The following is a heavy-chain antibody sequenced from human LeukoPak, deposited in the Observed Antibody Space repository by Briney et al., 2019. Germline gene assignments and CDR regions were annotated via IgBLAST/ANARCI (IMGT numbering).Heavy chain of an antibody. CDR3: ARHDPPKSQLPPYYFDY. Sequence: PSETLSLTCAVSGYSISSGYYWGWIRQPPGKGLEWIGSIYHSGSTYYNPSLKSRVTISVDTSKNQFSLKLSSVTAADTAVYYCARHDPPKSQLPPYYFDYWGQGTLVTVSS. J-gene: IGHJ4*02. CDR1: GYSISSGYY. D-gene: IGHD2-2*01. V-gene: IGHV4-38-2*01. CDR2: IYHSGST.